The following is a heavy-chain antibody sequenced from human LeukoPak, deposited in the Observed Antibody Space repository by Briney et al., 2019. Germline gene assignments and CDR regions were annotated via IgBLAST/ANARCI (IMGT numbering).Heavy chain of an antibody. V-gene: IGHV1-58*02. CDR2: IVVGSGNT. CDR3: AADLTGQLVLFDY. CDR1: GFTFSSYG. J-gene: IGHJ4*02. Sequence: GGSLRLSCAASGFTFSSYGMHWVRQARGQRLEWIGWIVVGSGNTNYAQKFQERVTITRDMSTSTAYMELSSLRSEDTAVYYCAADLTGQLVLFDYWGQGTLVTVSS. D-gene: IGHD6-6*01.